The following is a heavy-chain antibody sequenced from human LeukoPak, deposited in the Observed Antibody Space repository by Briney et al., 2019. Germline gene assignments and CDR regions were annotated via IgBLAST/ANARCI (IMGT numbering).Heavy chain of an antibody. CDR1: GGSISSYY. Sequence: PSETLSLTCTVSGGSISSYYWSWIRQPPGKGLEWIGYIYYSGSTNYNPSLKSRVTISVDTSKNQFSLKLSSVTAADTAVYYCARLGVISSGWYKRGIDYWGQGTLVTVSS. J-gene: IGHJ4*02. V-gene: IGHV4-59*08. CDR2: IYYSGST. D-gene: IGHD6-19*01. CDR3: ARLGVISSGWYKRGIDY.